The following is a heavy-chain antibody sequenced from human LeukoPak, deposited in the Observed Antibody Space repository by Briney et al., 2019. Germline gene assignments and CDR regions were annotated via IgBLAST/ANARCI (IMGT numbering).Heavy chain of an antibody. CDR1: GFTFSSYS. V-gene: IGHV3-23*01. J-gene: IGHJ4*02. CDR2: ISGSGGTT. Sequence: PGGSLRLSCAASGFTFSSYSMSWVRQAPGKGLEWVSAISGSGGTTYYADSVKGRFTISRDNSKNTLYLQMNSLRAEDTAVYYCASHEVVATIDTDYWGQGTLVTVSS. CDR3: ASHEVVATIDTDY. D-gene: IGHD5-24*01.